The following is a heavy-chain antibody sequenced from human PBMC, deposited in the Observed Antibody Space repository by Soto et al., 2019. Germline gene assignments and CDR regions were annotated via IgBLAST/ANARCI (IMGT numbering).Heavy chain of an antibody. CDR1: GYAFTSYA. Sequence: GASVKVSCKASGYAFTSYAMHWVRQAPGQRLEWMGWINAGNGNTKYSQKFQGRVTITRDTSASTAYMELSSLRSEDTAVYYCAREGYDSSGYYQDFDYWGQGTLVTVSS. CDR2: INAGNGNT. CDR3: AREGYDSSGYYQDFDY. V-gene: IGHV1-3*01. D-gene: IGHD3-22*01. J-gene: IGHJ4*02.